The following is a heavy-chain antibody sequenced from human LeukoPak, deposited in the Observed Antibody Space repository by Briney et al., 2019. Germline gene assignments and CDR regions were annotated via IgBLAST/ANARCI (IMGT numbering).Heavy chain of an antibody. V-gene: IGHV1-24*01. CDR1: GYTLTELS. J-gene: IGHJ6*03. D-gene: IGHD2-15*01. CDR3: ATLCSGGSCFDRYYYYYMDV. Sequence: ASVKVSCKVSGYTLTELSTHWVRQAPGKGLEWMGGFDPEDGETIYAQKFQGRVTMTEDTSTDTAYMELSSLRSEDTAVYYCATLCSGGSCFDRYYYYYMDVWGKGTTVTVSS. CDR2: FDPEDGET.